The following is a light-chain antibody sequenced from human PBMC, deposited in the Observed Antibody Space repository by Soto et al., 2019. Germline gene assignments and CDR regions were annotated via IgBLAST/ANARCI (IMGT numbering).Light chain of an antibody. J-gene: IGKJ1*01. Sequence: ESVLTQSPGTLSLSPGERATLSCRASQSVSTSYLAWYQQKPGQAPRLLIYGASSRATGIPDRFSGSGSGTDFTLTISRLEPEDFAVSYCQQYGSSPPTFGQGTKVEIK. CDR3: QQYGSSPPT. CDR2: GAS. V-gene: IGKV3-20*01. CDR1: QSVSTSY.